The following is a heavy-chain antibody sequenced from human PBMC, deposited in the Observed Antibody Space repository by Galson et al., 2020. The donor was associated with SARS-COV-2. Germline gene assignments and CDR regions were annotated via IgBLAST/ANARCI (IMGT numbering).Heavy chain of an antibody. CDR3: ARDVRAGGYALFEH. J-gene: IGHJ4*02. D-gene: IGHD3-22*01. V-gene: IGHV4-38-2*02. CDR2: INHSGST. CDR1: GYSISSGYY. Sequence: SETLSLTCSVSGYSISSGYYWGWIRQPPGKGREWIGSINHSGSTSYNPSPKSRVTMSVDTSRNQFSLKLSAVTAADTAVYFCARDVRAGGYALFEHWGLGTLVTVSS.